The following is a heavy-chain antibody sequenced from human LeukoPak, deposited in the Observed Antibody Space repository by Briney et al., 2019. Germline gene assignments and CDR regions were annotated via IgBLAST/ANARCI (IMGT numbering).Heavy chain of an antibody. V-gene: IGHV4-59*08. J-gene: IGHJ4*02. Sequence: SETLSLTCTVSGGSISSYYWSWIRQPPGKGLEWIGYIYYSGSTNYNPSLKSRVTISVDTSKNQFFLKLSSVTAADTAVYYCAXQDYDSSGYYPTYFDYWDQGTLVTVSS. CDR1: GGSISSYY. CDR2: IYYSGST. D-gene: IGHD3-22*01. CDR3: AXQDYDSSGYYPTYFDY.